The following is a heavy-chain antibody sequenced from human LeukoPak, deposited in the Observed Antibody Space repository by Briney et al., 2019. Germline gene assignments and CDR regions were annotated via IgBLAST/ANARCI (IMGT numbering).Heavy chain of an antibody. D-gene: IGHD3-10*01. J-gene: IGHJ6*03. CDR3: ARGGGLLWFGESHMDV. V-gene: IGHV4-4*07. CDR1: GGSISSYY. Sequence: SETLSLTCTVSGGSISSYYWSWIRQPAGKGLEWIGRIYTSGSTNYNPSLKSRVTMSVDTSKNQFSLKLSSVTAADTAVYYCARGGGLLWFGESHMDVWGKGTTVTISS. CDR2: IYTSGST.